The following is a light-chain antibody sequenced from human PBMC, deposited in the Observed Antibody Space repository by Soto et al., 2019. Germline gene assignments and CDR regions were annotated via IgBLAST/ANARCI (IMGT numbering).Light chain of an antibody. V-gene: IGLV2-14*03. CDR3: SSYTTSSTLYV. J-gene: IGLJ1*01. CDR2: DVT. Sequence: QSLLTQPASVSGSPGQSITISCTGTSSDVGAYNYVSWYQQYPGKAPKYIIYDVTNRPSGVSYRFSGSKSGNTASLTISGLQAEDEADYYCSSYTTSSTLYVFGTGTKVPVL. CDR1: SSDVGAYNY.